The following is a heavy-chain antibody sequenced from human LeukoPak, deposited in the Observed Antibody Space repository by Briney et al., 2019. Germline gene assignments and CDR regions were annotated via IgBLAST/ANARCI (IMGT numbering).Heavy chain of an antibody. Sequence: SETLSLTCTVSAGSIRAYYWTWIRQPPGKGVEWIGYTSDSGSSKYNTSLKSRVSISVDTSKRQFSLTLTSVTAADTAVYYCALIVRHDGGYLYLWGRGSLVTVSS. CDR3: ALIVRHDGGYLYL. V-gene: IGHV4-59*08. CDR2: TSDSGSS. D-gene: IGHD3-16*02. J-gene: IGHJ2*01. CDR1: AGSIRAYY.